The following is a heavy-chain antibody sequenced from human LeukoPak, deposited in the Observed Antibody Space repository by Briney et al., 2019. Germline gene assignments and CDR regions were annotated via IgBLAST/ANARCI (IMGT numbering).Heavy chain of an antibody. J-gene: IGHJ4*02. CDR1: GFTFSSYA. CDR3: AKTTTGYSSGRFPGWPVDY. V-gene: IGHV3-23*01. CDR2: IFGSGGST. D-gene: IGHD6-19*01. Sequence: GGSLRLSCAASGFTFSSYAMYWVRQAPGKGLEWVSGIFGSGGSTRYADSVKGRFTISRDNSKNTVYLQMNSLRAEDTAVYYCAKTTTGYSSGRFPGWPVDYWGQGTLVTVSS.